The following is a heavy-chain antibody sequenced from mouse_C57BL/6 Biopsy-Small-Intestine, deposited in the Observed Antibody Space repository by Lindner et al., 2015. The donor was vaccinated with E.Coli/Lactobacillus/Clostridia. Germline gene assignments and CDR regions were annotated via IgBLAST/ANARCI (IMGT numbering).Heavy chain of an antibody. V-gene: IGHV1-20*01. D-gene: IGHD2-14*01. CDR2: ISTYNGYT. CDR1: GYSFKSYG. CDR3: ARRGSSGWYGASDV. J-gene: IGHJ1*01. Sequence: SVKVSCKASGYSFKSYGITWVRQAPGQGLQWMGWISTYNGYTDYAKSVQGRVTMTIDTSTSTAYMELRTLTSDDTAVYYCARRGSSGWYGASDVWGQGTLVTVSS.